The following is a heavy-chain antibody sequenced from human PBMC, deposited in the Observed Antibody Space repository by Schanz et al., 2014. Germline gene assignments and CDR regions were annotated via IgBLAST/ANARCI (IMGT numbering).Heavy chain of an antibody. CDR2: VYTSGST. V-gene: IGHV4-61*02. J-gene: IGHJ6*03. CDR1: GGSISSGSYY. CDR3: ARGGARRFPVVPDAIQGLRGHYYYYYLDV. D-gene: IGHD2-2*02. Sequence: QVQLQESGPGLVKPSQTLSLTCSVSGGSISSGSYYWNWIRQPAGKGLEWIGRVYTSGSTNYNPSLKSRVTIPLDTPKNQFSLKLRSVPAADTAVYYCARGGARRFPVVPDAIQGLRGHYYYYYLDVWDKGTTXTASS.